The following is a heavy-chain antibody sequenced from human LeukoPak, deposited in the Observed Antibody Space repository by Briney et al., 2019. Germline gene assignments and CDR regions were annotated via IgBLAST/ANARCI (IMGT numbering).Heavy chain of an antibody. D-gene: IGHD3-10*01. J-gene: IGHJ4*02. CDR2: INHNSGGT. CDR3: VRSGLGELSYFDY. Sequence: ASVKVSCKASGYTFTGYYMHWVRQAPGQGPEWMGWINHNSGGTKYAQKFQGRVTMTRDTSISTVYMELSGLRSDDTAVYYCVRSGLGELSYFDYWGQGTLVTVSS. V-gene: IGHV1-2*02. CDR1: GYTFTGYY.